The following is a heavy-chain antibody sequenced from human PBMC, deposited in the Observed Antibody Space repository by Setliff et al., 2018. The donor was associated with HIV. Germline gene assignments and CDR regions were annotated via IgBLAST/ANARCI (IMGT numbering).Heavy chain of an antibody. D-gene: IGHD4-17*01. CDR1: GFNFGDSA. Sequence: GGSLRLSCTASGFNFGDSAMSWVRQAPGKGLEWVAVIWYDGSNKYYADSVKGRFTISRDNSKSTLYLQMNSLRAEDTAVYYCAKVLGAYGDSFFDYWGQGTLVTVSS. V-gene: IGHV3-30*02. CDR3: AKVLGAYGDSFFDY. J-gene: IGHJ4*02. CDR2: IWYDGSNK.